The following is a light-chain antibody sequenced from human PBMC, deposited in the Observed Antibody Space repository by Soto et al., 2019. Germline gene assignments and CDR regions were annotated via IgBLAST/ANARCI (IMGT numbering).Light chain of an antibody. CDR2: GVS. V-gene: IGKV3-11*01. CDR3: QQRFTWHLT. Sequence: ETVLTQSPATLSLSPGDRATLSCRASQSVSRFFAWDQQKPGQAPRLLIYGVSNSATGLPPRLSGSGSGTDFTLSISRLEPGDSAVYYCQQRFTWHLTFGGGTKVEIK. J-gene: IGKJ4*01. CDR1: QSVSRF.